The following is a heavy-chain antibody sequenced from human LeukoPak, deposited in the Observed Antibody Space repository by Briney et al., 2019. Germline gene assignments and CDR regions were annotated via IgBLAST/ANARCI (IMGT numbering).Heavy chain of an antibody. Sequence: ASVKVSCKASGYTFTSYYMHWVRQAPGQGLEWMGIINPSGGSTSYAQKFQGRVAITTDESTSTAYMELSSLRSEDTAVYYCARAYSNYPLDYWGQGTLVTVSS. CDR1: GYTFTSYY. D-gene: IGHD4-11*01. J-gene: IGHJ4*02. V-gene: IGHV1-46*01. CDR2: INPSGGST. CDR3: ARAYSNYPLDY.